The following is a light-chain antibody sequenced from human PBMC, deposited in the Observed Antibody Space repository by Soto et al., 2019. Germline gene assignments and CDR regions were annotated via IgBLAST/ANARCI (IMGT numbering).Light chain of an antibody. Sequence: QSALTQPASVSGSPGQSITISCTGTSSDVGGYNYVSWYQQYPGKAPKLMIYDVSNRPSGVSNRFSGSKSGNTASLTISGLQAEDEADYYFSSYTSSSAVVFGGGTTLTVL. V-gene: IGLV2-14*01. CDR3: SSYTSSSAVV. CDR1: SSDVGGYNY. J-gene: IGLJ3*02. CDR2: DVS.